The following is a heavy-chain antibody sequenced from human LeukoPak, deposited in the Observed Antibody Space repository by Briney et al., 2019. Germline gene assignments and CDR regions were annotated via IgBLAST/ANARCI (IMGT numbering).Heavy chain of an antibody. D-gene: IGHD3-22*01. Sequence: SETLSLTCTVSGGSISSYYWSWIRQPPGKGLEWIGEINHSGSTNYNPSLKSRVTISVDTSKNQFSLKLSSVTAADTAVYYCATLSLYYYDSSGISFDYWGQGTLVTVSS. CDR2: INHSGST. CDR3: ATLSLYYYDSSGISFDY. CDR1: GGSISSYY. J-gene: IGHJ4*02. V-gene: IGHV4-34*01.